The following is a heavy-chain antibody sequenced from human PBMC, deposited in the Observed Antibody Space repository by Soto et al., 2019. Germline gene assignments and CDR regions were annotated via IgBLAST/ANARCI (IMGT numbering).Heavy chain of an antibody. Sequence: QVQLVESGGGVVQPGRSLRLSCVASGFTFSSYGMHWVRQAPGKGLEWVAIISYDGSNTYYADSVKGRFTISRDNSKNTLYLQMNSLRADDTSVYYCAKEGGLSGSYDISSSYYFDYWGQGTLVTVSS. CDR1: GFTFSSYG. V-gene: IGHV3-30*18. CDR3: AKEGGLSGSYDISSSYYFDY. D-gene: IGHD1-26*01. J-gene: IGHJ4*02. CDR2: ISYDGSNT.